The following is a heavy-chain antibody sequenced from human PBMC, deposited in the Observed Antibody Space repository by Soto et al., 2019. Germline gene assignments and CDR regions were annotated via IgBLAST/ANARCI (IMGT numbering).Heavy chain of an antibody. CDR3: ARGRESYNYSYGGY. J-gene: IGHJ4*02. CDR1: GGSISLNY. Sequence: SETLSLTCTVSGGSISLNYWTWIRQPPGKGLEWIGSVYNSGSTNYNPSLKSRVTISVDTSKNQFSLRLSSVTAADTAVYYCARGRESYNYSYGGYWGQGTLVIVSS. CDR2: VYNSGST. D-gene: IGHD1-1*01. V-gene: IGHV4-59*01.